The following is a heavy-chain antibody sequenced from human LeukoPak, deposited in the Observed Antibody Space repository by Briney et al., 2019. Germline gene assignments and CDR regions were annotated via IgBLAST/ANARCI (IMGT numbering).Heavy chain of an antibody. D-gene: IGHD4-11*01. CDR3: AKDSVFLLTTVTSYYFDY. CDR2: IRYDGSNK. V-gene: IGHV3-30*02. CDR1: GFTFSSYG. J-gene: IGHJ4*02. Sequence: GGSLRLSCAASGFTFSSYGMHWVRQAPGKGLEWVAFIRYDGSNKYYADSVKGRFTISRDNSKNTLYLQMNSLRAEDTAVYYCAKDSVFLLTTVTSYYFDYRGQGTLVTVSS.